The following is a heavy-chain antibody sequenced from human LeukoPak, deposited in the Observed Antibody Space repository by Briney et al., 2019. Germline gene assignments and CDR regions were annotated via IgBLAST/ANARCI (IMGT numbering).Heavy chain of an antibody. Sequence: ASVKVSCKASGYTFTSYGISWVRQAPGQGLEWMGWISAYNGNTNYAQKLQGRVTMTTDTSTSTAYMELRSLRSDDTAVYYCARGSYSGYDYRYWFDPWGQGTLVTVSS. D-gene: IGHD5-12*01. CDR2: ISAYNGNT. J-gene: IGHJ5*02. V-gene: IGHV1-18*01. CDR3: ARGSYSGYDYRYWFDP. CDR1: GYTFTSYG.